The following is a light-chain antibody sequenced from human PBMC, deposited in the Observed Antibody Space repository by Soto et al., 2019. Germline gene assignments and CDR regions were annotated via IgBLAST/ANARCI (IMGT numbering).Light chain of an antibody. J-gene: IGKJ5*01. CDR1: QGISSY. CDR2: AAS. V-gene: IGKV1-9*01. CDR3: QQLNSYPIT. Sequence: DIQLTQSPSFLSASVGDRVPITCRASQGISSYLAWYQQKPGKAPKLLIYAASTLQSGVPSRFSGSGSGTEFTLTISRLQPEDFATYYCQQLNSYPITFGQGTRLEIK.